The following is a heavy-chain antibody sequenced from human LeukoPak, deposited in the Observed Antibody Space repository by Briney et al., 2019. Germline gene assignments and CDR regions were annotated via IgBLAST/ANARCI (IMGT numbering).Heavy chain of an antibody. Sequence: QPGRSLRLSCAASGFTFSSYAMHWVRQAPGKGLEWVAVISYDGSNKYYADSVKGRFTISRDNSKNTLYLQMHSLRAEDTAVYYCAKDDREVVVTYFDYWGQGTLVTVSS. V-gene: IGHV3-30-3*01. CDR1: GFTFSSYA. CDR3: AKDDREVVVTYFDY. D-gene: IGHD3-22*01. CDR2: ISYDGSNK. J-gene: IGHJ4*02.